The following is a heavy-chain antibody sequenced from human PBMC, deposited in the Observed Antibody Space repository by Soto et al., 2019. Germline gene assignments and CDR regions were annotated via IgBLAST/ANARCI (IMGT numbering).Heavy chain of an antibody. J-gene: IGHJ6*02. V-gene: IGHV1-2*04. CDR3: ARDIRYFDWLSRAYYYGMDV. CDR2: INPNSGGT. CDR1: GYTFTGYY. Sequence: ASVKVSCKASGYTFTGYYMHWVRQAPGQGLGWMGWINPNSGGTNYAQKFQGWVTMTRDTSISTAYMELSRLRSDDTAVYYCARDIRYFDWLSRAYYYGMDVWGQGTTVTV. D-gene: IGHD3-9*01.